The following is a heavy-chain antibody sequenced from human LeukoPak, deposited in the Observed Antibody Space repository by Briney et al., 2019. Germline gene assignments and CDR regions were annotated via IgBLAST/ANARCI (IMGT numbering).Heavy chain of an antibody. CDR2: IYNGGST. Sequence: GGSLRLSCAASGFTVSSNYMSWVRQAPGKGLEWVSVIYNGGSTYYADSVKRRFTIFRDNSKNTLYLQMNSLRAEDTAVYYCARDLDYGDYVYGYWGQGTLVTVSS. V-gene: IGHV3-66*02. CDR1: GFTVSSNY. D-gene: IGHD4-17*01. J-gene: IGHJ4*02. CDR3: ARDLDYGDYVYGY.